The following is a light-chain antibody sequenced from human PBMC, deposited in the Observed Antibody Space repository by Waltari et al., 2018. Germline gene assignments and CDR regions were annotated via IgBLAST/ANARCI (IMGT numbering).Light chain of an antibody. CDR3: CSHAGNFDAT. Sequence: QSALTQPRSVSGSPGQSVTISCTGTTSDIGAYDYVSWYQQHPGKAPKLLIYDVTRRPSGVPYRFSGSKSGNTASLTISGLQADDEADYYCCSHAGNFDATFGGGTTLTVL. CDR2: DVT. J-gene: IGLJ2*01. CDR1: TSDIGAYDY. V-gene: IGLV2-11*01.